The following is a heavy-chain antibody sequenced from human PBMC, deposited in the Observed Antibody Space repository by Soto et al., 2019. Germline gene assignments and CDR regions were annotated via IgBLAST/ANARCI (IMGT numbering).Heavy chain of an antibody. CDR1: GDSISGTSYR. Sequence: QLQLQESGPGLVKPSETLFLTCTIPGDSISGTSYRWVWIRQAPGKGLEWLADIYSSGNAYYSPSPQSRPTISIDTPRTLFYLTVMFVTAADTAIYSCARGFGGSSNFNTGGREFLVTVSS. D-gene: IGHD3-16*01. CDR3: ARGFGGSSNFNT. J-gene: IGHJ4*02. CDR2: IYSSGNA. V-gene: IGHV4-39*02.